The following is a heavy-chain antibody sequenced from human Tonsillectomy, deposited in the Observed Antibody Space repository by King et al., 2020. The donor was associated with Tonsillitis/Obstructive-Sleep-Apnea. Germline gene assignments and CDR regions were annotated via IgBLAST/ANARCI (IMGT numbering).Heavy chain of an antibody. J-gene: IGHJ3*02. D-gene: IGHD4-23*01. Sequence: VQLQQWGAGLLKPSETLSLTCAVDGGSFSGYYWSWIRQPPGKWREWIGEINHSGSTNYNPSLKSRVTILVDTSKNQFSLKLGSVTAADTAVYYCARLYDYGGEHDGLDIWGQGTMVTVYS. CDR3: ARLYDYGGEHDGLDI. CDR2: INHSGST. CDR1: GGSFSGYY. V-gene: IGHV4-34*01.